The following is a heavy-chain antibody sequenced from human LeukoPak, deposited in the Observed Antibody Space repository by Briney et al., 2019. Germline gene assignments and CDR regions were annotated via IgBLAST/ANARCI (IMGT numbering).Heavy chain of an antibody. CDR2: ISNNGGSS. CDR3: VKITSVTGGDC. V-gene: IGHV3-64D*09. CDR1: GFTFSAYA. D-gene: IGHD1-1*01. J-gene: IGHJ4*02. Sequence: GGSLILSCSASGFTFSAYAMYWVRQAPGKGLEYVSGISNNGGSSFYADSVKGRFTISRDNSKNTLYLQMSSLRAEDTAVYYCVKITSVTGGDCWGQGTRLTVCS.